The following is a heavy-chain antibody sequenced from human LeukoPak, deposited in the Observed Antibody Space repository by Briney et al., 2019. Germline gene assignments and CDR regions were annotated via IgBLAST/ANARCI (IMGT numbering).Heavy chain of an antibody. D-gene: IGHD3-10*01. CDR2: IYYSGST. CDR3: ARDVVRGVTPSHYYYYGMDV. J-gene: IGHJ6*04. CDR1: GGSISSGDYY. V-gene: IGHV4-30-4*01. Sequence: PSQTLSLTCTVSGGSISSGDYYWSWIRQPPGKGLEWIGYIYYSGSTYYNPSFKSRVTISVDTSKNQFSLKLSSVTAADTAVYYCARDVVRGVTPSHYYYYGMDVWGKGTTVTVSS.